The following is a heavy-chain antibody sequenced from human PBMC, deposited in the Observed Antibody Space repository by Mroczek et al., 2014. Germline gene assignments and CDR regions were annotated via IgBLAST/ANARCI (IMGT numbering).Heavy chain of an antibody. V-gene: IGHV1-2*02. J-gene: IGHJ2*01. D-gene: IGHD4-23*01. CDR3: ARDYGGKATYWYFDL. CDR1: GYTFTGYY. CDR2: INPNSGGT. Sequence: QVQLVQSGAEVKKPGASVKVSCKASGYTFTGYYMHWVRQAPGQGLEWMGWINPNSGGTNYAQKFQGRVTMTRDTSISTAYMELSRLRSDDTAVYYCARDYGGKATYWYFDLWGRGTLVTVSS.